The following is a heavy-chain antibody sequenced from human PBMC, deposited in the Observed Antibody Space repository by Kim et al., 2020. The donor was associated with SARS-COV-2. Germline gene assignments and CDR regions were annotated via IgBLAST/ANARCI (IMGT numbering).Heavy chain of an antibody. CDR1: GGSISSYY. V-gene: IGHV4-59*13. D-gene: IGHD2-2*01. CDR2: IYYSGST. J-gene: IGHJ5*02. Sequence: SETLSLTCTVSGGSISSYYWSWIRQPPGKGLEWIGYIYYSGSTNYNPSLKSRVTISVDTSKNQFSLKLSSVTAADTAVYYCARNPPSYCSSTSCQNNWFDPWGQGTLVTVSS. CDR3: ARNPPSYCSSTSCQNNWFDP.